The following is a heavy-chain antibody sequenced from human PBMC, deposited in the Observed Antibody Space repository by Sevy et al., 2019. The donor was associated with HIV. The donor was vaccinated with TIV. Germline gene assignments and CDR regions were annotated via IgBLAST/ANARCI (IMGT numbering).Heavy chain of an antibody. CDR1: GFTFRNYV. D-gene: IGHD3-16*01. CDR2: ISDGGGTT. Sequence: GGSLRLSCAASGFTFRNYVMNWVRQPPGKGLEWVSVISDGGGTTYYADSVKGRFTISRDDSKSTRYLQMNRLRVVDPADYFCAKRVAGAFAGLDSWGQGKMGTV. CDR3: AKRVAGAFAGLDS. V-gene: IGHV3-23*01. J-gene: IGHJ3*02.